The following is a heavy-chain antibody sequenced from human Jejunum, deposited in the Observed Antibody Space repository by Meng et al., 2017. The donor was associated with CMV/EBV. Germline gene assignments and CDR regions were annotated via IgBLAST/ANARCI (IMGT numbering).Heavy chain of an antibody. V-gene: IGHV3-74*01. CDR3: ARGVAENLGWEMGY. Sequence: GQLVESRGGLFQPGGSRSLSCAASGFTLSRHWMHWVRQVPGKGLVWVSRTYAGGSDRTYADSVKGRFTITGDNAKNTLYLQMNSLRAEDTGVYYCARGVAENLGWEMGYWGQGTLVTVSS. J-gene: IGHJ4*02. D-gene: IGHD1-26*01. CDR2: TYAGGSDR. CDR1: GFTLSRHW.